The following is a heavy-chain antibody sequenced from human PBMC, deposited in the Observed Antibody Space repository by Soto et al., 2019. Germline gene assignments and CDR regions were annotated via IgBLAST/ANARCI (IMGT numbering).Heavy chain of an antibody. CDR2: ISAYNGNT. CDR1: GYTFTSYG. D-gene: IGHD3-3*01. V-gene: IGHV1-18*01. J-gene: IGHJ4*02. Sequence: ASVKVSCKASGYTFTSYGISWVRQTPGQGLEWMGWISAYNGNTNYAQKLQGRVTMTTDTSTSTAYMELRSLRSDDTAVYYCASGPYYDFWSGYCSDYWGQGTLVTVSS. CDR3: ASGPYYDFWSGYCSDY.